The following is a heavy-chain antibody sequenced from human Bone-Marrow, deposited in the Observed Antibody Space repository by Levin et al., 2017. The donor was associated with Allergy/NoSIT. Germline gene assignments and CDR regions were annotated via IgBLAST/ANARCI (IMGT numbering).Heavy chain of an antibody. CDR2: ITTHGRNT. CDR3: AREGWDY. CDR1: GFTFITHA. V-gene: IGHV3-23*01. J-gene: IGHJ4*02. Sequence: GGSLRLSCAASGFTFITHAMSWVRQAPGKGLEWVSGITTHGRNTYYADSVKGRFTISRDDSKNTLYLQMNSLRAEDTAVYYCAREGWDYWGRGTLVTVSS.